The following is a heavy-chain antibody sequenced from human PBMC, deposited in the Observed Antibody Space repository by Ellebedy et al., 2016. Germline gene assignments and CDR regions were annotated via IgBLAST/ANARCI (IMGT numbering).Heavy chain of an antibody. V-gene: IGHV3-74*01. CDR1: GFTFSSYW. J-gene: IGHJ6*03. CDR2: INSDGSST. Sequence: GGSLRLXXAASGFTFSSYWMHWVRQAPGKGLVWVSRINSDGSSTSYADSVKGRFTISRDNAKNTLYLQMNSLRAEDTAVYYCARDSGEYYYYYMDVWGKGTTVTVSS. CDR3: ARDSGEYYYYYMDV. D-gene: IGHD3-10*01.